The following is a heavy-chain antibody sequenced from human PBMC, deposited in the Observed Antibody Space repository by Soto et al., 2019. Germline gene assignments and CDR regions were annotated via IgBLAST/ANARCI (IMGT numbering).Heavy chain of an antibody. D-gene: IGHD3-10*01. CDR2: SRNRVQSYST. J-gene: IGHJ4*02. CDR1: GFTFSDHY. V-gene: IGHV3-72*01. Sequence: EVQLVESGGGLVQPGGSLRLSCAASGFTFSDHYMDWVRQAPGKGLEWVGRSRNRVQSYSTEYAESVKGRFTISRDDSQNSLDLQMNSLKTEDTAVYYCARVLPSGTNYFTEYWGQGTLVTVSS. CDR3: ARVLPSGTNYFTEY.